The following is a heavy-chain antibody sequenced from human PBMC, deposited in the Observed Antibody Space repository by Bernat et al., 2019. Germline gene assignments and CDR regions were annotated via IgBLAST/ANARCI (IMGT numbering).Heavy chain of an antibody. CDR1: GGSISSGGYY. Sequence: QVQLQESGPGLVKPSQTLSLTCTVSGGSISSGGYYWSWIRQHPGKGLEWIGYIYYSGSTYYNPSLKSRVTIPVDTSKNQFSLKLSSVTAADTAVYYCASHRGIAAAGPPPWFDPWGQGTLVTVSS. D-gene: IGHD6-13*01. CDR3: ASHRGIAAAGPPPWFDP. J-gene: IGHJ5*02. V-gene: IGHV4-31*03. CDR2: IYYSGST.